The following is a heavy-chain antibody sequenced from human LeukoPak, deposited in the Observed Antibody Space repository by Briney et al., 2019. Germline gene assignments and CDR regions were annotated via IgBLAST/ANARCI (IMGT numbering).Heavy chain of an antibody. J-gene: IGHJ3*02. CDR1: GGFISGHY. V-gene: IGHV4-59*11. CDR3: ARGPSDYYDSSGYRFDI. D-gene: IGHD3-22*01. CDR2: IYYSGST. Sequence: SETLSLTCTVSGGFISGHYWTWIRQPPGKGLEWIGYIYYSGSTNYNPSLKSRVTISVDTSKNQFSLKLSSVTAADTAVYYCARGPSDYYDSSGYRFDIWGQGTMVTVSS.